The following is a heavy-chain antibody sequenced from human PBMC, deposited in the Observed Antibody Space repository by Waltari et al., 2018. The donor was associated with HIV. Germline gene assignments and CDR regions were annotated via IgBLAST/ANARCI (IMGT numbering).Heavy chain of an antibody. CDR2: IWYDGSNK. J-gene: IGHJ4*02. CDR3: AREGIQLWPLDY. D-gene: IGHD5-18*01. V-gene: IGHV3-33*01. Sequence: QVQLVESGGGVVQPGRSLRLSWAASGFTFSSYGLHWVRQAPGKGLEWVAVIWYDGSNKYYADSVKGRFTISRDNSKNTLYLQMNSLRAEDTAVYYCAREGIQLWPLDYWGQGTLVTVSS. CDR1: GFTFSSYG.